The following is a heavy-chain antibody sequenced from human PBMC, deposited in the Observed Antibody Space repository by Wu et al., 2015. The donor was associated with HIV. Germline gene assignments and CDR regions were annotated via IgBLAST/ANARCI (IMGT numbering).Heavy chain of an antibody. CDR3: VGRQKYLPGNVGYFDF. CDR1: GVSFTHYA. Sequence: QVQLVQSGAEVKKPGSSVKISCQASGVSFTHYAVNWVRQAPGQRLEWMGGTIPHFGVINPAQNFKDRLRLTADASTTTVYMELSGLEFADTAVYFCVGRQKYLPGNVGYFDFWGQGDTGQRLV. D-gene: IGHD2-15*01. V-gene: IGHV1-69*01. CDR2: TIPHFGVI. J-gene: IGHJ4*02.